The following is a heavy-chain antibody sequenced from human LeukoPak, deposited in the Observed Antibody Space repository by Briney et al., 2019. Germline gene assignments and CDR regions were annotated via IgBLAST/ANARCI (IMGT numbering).Heavy chain of an antibody. CDR2: INHSGST. V-gene: IGHV4-34*01. Sequence: TSETLSLTCAVYGGSFSGYYWSWIRQPPGKGLEWIGEINHSGSTNYNPSLKSRVTISVDTSKNQFSLKLSSVTAADTAVYYCAKTGAVAGYSDAFDIWGQGTMVTVSS. CDR3: AKTGAVAGYSDAFDI. CDR1: GGSFSGYY. J-gene: IGHJ3*02. D-gene: IGHD6-19*01.